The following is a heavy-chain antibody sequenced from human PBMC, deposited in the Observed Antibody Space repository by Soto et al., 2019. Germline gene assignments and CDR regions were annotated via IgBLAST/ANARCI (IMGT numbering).Heavy chain of an antibody. D-gene: IGHD4-17*01. V-gene: IGHV2-5*02. CDR1: GFSISTGGVA. CDR2: IPWDDCK. CDR3: ARATEDFGEYGNPTEIYHNYYMDV. J-gene: IGHJ6*03. Sequence: QITLKESGPTLMNPTQTLTLTCSLSGFSISTGGVAVGWIRQPPGKALEWLAVIPWDDCKHYSPSLKSSLSNTQDTSINQVVLKMTNMAPTDTATYFCARATEDFGEYGNPTEIYHNYYMDVWGKGTTVTVS.